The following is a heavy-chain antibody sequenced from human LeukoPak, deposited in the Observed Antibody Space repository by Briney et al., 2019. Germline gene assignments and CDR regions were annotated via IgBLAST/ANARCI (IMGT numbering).Heavy chain of an antibody. V-gene: IGHV1-2*02. CDR1: GYTFTGYY. J-gene: IGHJ5*02. CDR3: ARGPSLHTNWVGGRWFDP. Sequence: GASVKVSCKASGYTFTGYYMHWVRQAPGQGLEWMGWINPNSGGTNYAQKFQGKVTMTRDTSISTAYMELTSLRSEDTAMYFCARGPSLHTNWVGGRWFDPWGQGTRVTVSS. CDR2: INPNSGGT. D-gene: IGHD1-1*01.